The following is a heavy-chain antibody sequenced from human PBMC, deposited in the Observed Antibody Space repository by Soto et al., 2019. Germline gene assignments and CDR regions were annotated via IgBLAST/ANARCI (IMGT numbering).Heavy chain of an antibody. Sequence: GGSLRLSCSASGLTFSSYAMHWVRQAPGKGLEYVSSISTNGGSTHYADSVKGRFTISRDNSKNTQYLQMSSLRADDTAVYYCVKGEYYYDSSGYYPFDYWGQGTLVTVSS. V-gene: IGHV3-64D*06. J-gene: IGHJ4*02. CDR2: ISTNGGST. D-gene: IGHD3-22*01. CDR3: VKGEYYYDSSGYYPFDY. CDR1: GLTFSSYA.